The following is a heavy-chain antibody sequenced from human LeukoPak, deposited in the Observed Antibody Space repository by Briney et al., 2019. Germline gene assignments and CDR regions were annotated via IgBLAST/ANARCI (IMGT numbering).Heavy chain of an antibody. Sequence: AGESLKISCKGSGYSFTSYWIGWVRQMPGKGLEWMGIIYPGDSDTRHSPSFQGQVTISADKSISTAYLQWSSLKASDTAMYSCAGFRLSMVRGAILYYCDKWVQGTLTTVS. V-gene: IGHV5-51*01. J-gene: IGHJ4*02. CDR1: GYSFTSYW. CDR2: IYPGDSDT. D-gene: IGHD3-10*01. CDR3: AGFRLSMVRGAILYYCDK.